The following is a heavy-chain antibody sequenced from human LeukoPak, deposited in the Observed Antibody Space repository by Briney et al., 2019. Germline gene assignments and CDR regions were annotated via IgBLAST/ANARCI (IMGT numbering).Heavy chain of an antibody. V-gene: IGHV4-39*01. J-gene: IGHJ6*03. CDR2: IYYSGST. Sequence: SETLSLTCTVSGGSISSSSYYWGWIRQPPGKGLEWIGSIYYSGSTYYNPSLKSRVTISVDTSKNQFSLKLSSVTAADTAVYYCGRSTWSGYYEYYYYMDVWGKGTTVTVSS. D-gene: IGHD3-3*01. CDR1: GGSISSSSYY. CDR3: GRSTWSGYYEYYYYMDV.